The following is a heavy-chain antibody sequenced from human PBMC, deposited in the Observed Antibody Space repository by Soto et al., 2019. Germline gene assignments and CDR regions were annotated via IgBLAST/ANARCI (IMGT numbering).Heavy chain of an antibody. Sequence: GGSLRLSCAASGFTFSDYYMSWIRQAPGKGLEWVSYISSSGASIYYADSVKGRFTISRDNAEDSLSLQMNSLRAEDTAVYYCVRGGWSSSGGIAASWGQGTLVTVSS. J-gene: IGHJ5*02. CDR3: VRGGWSSSGGIAAS. CDR2: ISSSGASI. D-gene: IGHD6-13*01. CDR1: GFTFSDYY. V-gene: IGHV3-11*01.